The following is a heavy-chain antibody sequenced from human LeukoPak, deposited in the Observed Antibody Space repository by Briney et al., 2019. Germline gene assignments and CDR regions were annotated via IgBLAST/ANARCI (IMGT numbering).Heavy chain of an antibody. Sequence: GRALRLSCAASGFTFSSYGMHWVRAAPGKGLEWVAVISYDGSNKYYADSVKGRFTISRDNSKNTLYLQMNSLRAEDTAVYYCAKDQYSGYDSGGYWGQGTLVTVSS. D-gene: IGHD5-12*01. V-gene: IGHV3-30*18. CDR1: GFTFSSYG. CDR3: AKDQYSGYDSGGY. CDR2: ISYDGSNK. J-gene: IGHJ4*02.